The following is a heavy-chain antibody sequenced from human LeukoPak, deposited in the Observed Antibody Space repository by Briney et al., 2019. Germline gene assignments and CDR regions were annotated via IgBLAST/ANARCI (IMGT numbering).Heavy chain of an antibody. D-gene: IGHD6-13*01. V-gene: IGHV3-23*01. J-gene: IGHJ5*02. CDR2: ISGSGGRT. CDR3: TKGKIMAGIAADGYDH. Sequence: GGSLRLSCAASGFTFSSYAMSWVRQAPGKGLEWVSSISGSGGRTYYADFVKGRFTISRDNSKNTLYLQMDSLRAEDTALYYCTKGKIMAGIAADGYDHWGQGTLVTVSS. CDR1: GFTFSSYA.